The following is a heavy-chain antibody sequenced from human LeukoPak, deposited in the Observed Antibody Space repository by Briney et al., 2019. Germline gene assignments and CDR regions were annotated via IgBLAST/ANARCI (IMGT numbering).Heavy chain of an antibody. J-gene: IGHJ4*02. Sequence: QSGGSLRLSCAASGFTFSSYAMSWVRQAPGKGLEWVSAISGSGGSTYYADSVKGRFTISRDNSKNTLYLQMNSLRAEDTAVYYCAKWSDRGGGYCSGGSCYVDYWGQGTLVTVSS. D-gene: IGHD2-15*01. CDR3: AKWSDRGGGYCSGGSCYVDY. CDR1: GFTFSSYA. V-gene: IGHV3-23*01. CDR2: ISGSGGST.